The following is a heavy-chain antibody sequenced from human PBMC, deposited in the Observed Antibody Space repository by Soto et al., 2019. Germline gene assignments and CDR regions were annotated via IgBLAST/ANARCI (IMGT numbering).Heavy chain of an antibody. Sequence: QVQLQESGPGLVKPSETLSLTCTVSGDSISSYNLAWIRQPPGKGLEWIGYLRSSGSTSYNPSLNIRIPTSAVASTNHYSLTVSSVDAADTAVYYCVGQGIGVLHGLVDVWGQGTRVTVSS. CDR1: GDSISSYN. CDR3: VGQGIGVLHGLVDV. D-gene: IGHD1-26*01. CDR2: LRSSGST. J-gene: IGHJ6*02. V-gene: IGHV4-59*08.